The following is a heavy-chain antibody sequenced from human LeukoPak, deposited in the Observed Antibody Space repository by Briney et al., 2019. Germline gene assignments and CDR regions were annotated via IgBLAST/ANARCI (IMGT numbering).Heavy chain of an antibody. D-gene: IGHD1-7*01. Sequence: SQTLSLTCAIFGDSVSSNSAAWNWIRQSPSRGLEWLGRTYYRSKWYNDYAVSMKGRISISPDTSKNQLSLQMSSVTPEDTAVYYCAREEHNWNYDCFDSWGQGILVTVSS. CDR3: AREEHNWNYDCFDS. J-gene: IGHJ4*02. CDR1: GDSVSSNSAA. CDR2: TYYRSKWYN. V-gene: IGHV6-1*01.